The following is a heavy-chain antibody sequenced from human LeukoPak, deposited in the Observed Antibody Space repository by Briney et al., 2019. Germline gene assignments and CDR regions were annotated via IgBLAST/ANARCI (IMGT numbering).Heavy chain of an antibody. CDR1: GYTFTGHY. CDR2: INPNSGGT. D-gene: IGHD3-10*01. J-gene: IGHJ4*02. Sequence: GDSVKVSCKASGYTFTGHYMHWVRQAPGQGLEWMGWINPNSGGTNYAQKFQGRVTMTRDTSISTAYMELSRLRSDDTAVFYCASTYGSGSYYPFDYWGQGTLVTVSS. CDR3: ASTYGSGSYYPFDY. V-gene: IGHV1-2*02.